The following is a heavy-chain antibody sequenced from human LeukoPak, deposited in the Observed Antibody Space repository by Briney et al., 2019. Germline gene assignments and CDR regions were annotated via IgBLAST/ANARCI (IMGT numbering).Heavy chain of an antibody. J-gene: IGHJ2*01. Sequence: SETLSLTCIVSGGSISRNRYYWGWIRQPPGKGLEYIGNIYYSGSTYYNPSLKSRVTISVDTSKNQFSLKLSSVTAADTAVYYCASTLIDWYFDLWGRGTLVTVSS. CDR3: ASTLIDWYFDL. D-gene: IGHD2-21*01. CDR2: IYYSGST. V-gene: IGHV4-39*01. CDR1: GGSISRNRYY.